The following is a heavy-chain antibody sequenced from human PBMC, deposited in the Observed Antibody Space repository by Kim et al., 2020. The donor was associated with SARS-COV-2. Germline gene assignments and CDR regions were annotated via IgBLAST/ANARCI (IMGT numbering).Heavy chain of an antibody. D-gene: IGHD4-17*01. CDR2: IKQDGSEK. CDR1: GFTFSSYW. Sequence: GGSLRLSCAASGFTFSSYWMSWVRQAPGKGLEWVANIKQDGSEKYYVDSVKGRFTISRDNAKNSLYLQMNSLRAEDTAVYYCARESVNYYYYTDVWGKGTTVTVSS. V-gene: IGHV3-7*01. CDR3: ARESVNYYYYTDV. J-gene: IGHJ6*03.